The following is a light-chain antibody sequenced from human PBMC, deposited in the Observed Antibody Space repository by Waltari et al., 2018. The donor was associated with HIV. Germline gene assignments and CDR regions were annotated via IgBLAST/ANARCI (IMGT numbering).Light chain of an antibody. CDR2: EVS. Sequence: QSALTQPASVSGSPGQSITISCPGTSTAVGGYNYVSSYQQHPCKAPKLMIYEVSNRPSGVSNRFSGSKSGNTASLTISGLQAEDEADYYCSSYTSSSTLVVFGGGTKLTVL. J-gene: IGLJ2*01. CDR1: STAVGGYNY. CDR3: SSYTSSSTLVV. V-gene: IGLV2-14*01.